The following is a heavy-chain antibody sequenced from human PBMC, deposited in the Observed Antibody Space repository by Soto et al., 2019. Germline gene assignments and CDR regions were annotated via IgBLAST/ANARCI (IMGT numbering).Heavy chain of an antibody. D-gene: IGHD2-21*02. J-gene: IGHJ6*02. Sequence: ASVKVSCKASGGTFSNHAISWVRQAPGQGLELVGGIIPMFPTADYAQRFQGRVTITADDSTTTVYMELSGLRSEDTAMYYCARDDATYCGGDCYRYFYYGMDVWGQGTTVTVSS. V-gene: IGHV1-69*13. CDR3: ARDDATYCGGDCYRYFYYGMDV. CDR2: IIPMFPTA. CDR1: GGTFSNHA.